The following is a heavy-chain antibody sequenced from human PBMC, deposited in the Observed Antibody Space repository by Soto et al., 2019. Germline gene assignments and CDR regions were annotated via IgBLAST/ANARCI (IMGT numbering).Heavy chain of an antibody. CDR1: GYTFTGYY. Sequence: QVQLVQSGAEVKKPGASVKVSCKASGYTFTGYYMHWVRQAPGQGLEWMGWINPNSGGTNYAQKFQGWVTMTRDTSISTAYMELSKLRSDGTAVYYCARGVVVVPAARQLYYYYYMDVWGKGTTVTVSS. D-gene: IGHD2-2*01. V-gene: IGHV1-2*04. CDR3: ARGVVVVPAARQLYYYYYMDV. CDR2: INPNSGGT. J-gene: IGHJ6*03.